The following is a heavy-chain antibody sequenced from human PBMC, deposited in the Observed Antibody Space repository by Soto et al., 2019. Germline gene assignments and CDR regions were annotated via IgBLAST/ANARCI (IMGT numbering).Heavy chain of an antibody. D-gene: IGHD3-16*01. CDR3: GRHHRYGGNAFYI. J-gene: IGHJ3*02. CDR2: ITTSGGTI. Sequence: QVQLVESGGGLVKPGGSLRLSCVASGFTFSDYYMTWIRQAPGKGLDWVSYITTSGGTIYSADSVKGRFTISRDNAKNSLYLQMNSLIAEDTAVYYCGRHHRYGGNAFYIWGQGTRVTVSS. CDR1: GFTFSDYY. V-gene: IGHV3-11*01.